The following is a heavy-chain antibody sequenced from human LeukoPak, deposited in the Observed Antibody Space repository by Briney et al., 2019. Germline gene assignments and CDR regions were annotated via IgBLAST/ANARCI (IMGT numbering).Heavy chain of an antibody. CDR2: ISYDGSNK. Sequence: GGSLRLSCAASGFTFSSYAMHWVRQAPGRGLEWVAVISYDGSNKYYADSVKGRFTISRDNSKNTLYLQMNSLRAEDTAVYYCARVTTMVRGVKRDAFDIWGQGTMVTVSS. CDR3: ARVTTMVRGVKRDAFDI. J-gene: IGHJ3*02. V-gene: IGHV3-30-3*01. D-gene: IGHD3-10*01. CDR1: GFTFSSYA.